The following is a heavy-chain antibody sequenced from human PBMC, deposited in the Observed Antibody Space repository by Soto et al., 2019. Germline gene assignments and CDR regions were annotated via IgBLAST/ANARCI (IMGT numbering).Heavy chain of an antibody. D-gene: IGHD6-19*01. CDR1: RGTSSGYG. CDR2: ITADGGGT. Sequence: GGAKRLCYTAARGTSSGYGVNCARHATVMRLEWISTITADGGGTFYADCVKGRFTISRDNSKNTLYLQMDNLRAEDTALYYCAKDRGGSGWPEFDCWGQGTQVTLSS. J-gene: IGHJ4*02. CDR3: AKDRGGSGWPEFDC. V-gene: IGHV3-23*01.